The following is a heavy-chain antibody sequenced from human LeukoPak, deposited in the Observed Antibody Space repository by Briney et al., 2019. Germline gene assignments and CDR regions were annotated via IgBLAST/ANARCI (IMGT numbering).Heavy chain of an antibody. CDR2: IIPIFGTA. CDR1: GGTFSSYA. CDR3: AREPQGQQLPDAFDI. D-gene: IGHD6-13*01. V-gene: IGHV1-69*13. J-gene: IGHJ3*02. Sequence: ASVKVSCKASGGTFSSYAISWVRQAPGQGLEWMGGIIPIFGTANYAQKFQGRITITADESTSTAYMELSSLRSEDTAVYYCAREPQGQQLPDAFDIWGQGTMVTVSS.